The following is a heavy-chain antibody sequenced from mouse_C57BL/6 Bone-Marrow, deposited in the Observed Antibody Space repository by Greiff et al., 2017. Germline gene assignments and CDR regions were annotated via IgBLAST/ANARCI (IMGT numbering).Heavy chain of an antibody. D-gene: IGHD2-1*01. V-gene: IGHV1-66*01. CDR3: AADVNYDESFYLLDD. J-gene: IGHJ2*01. CDR1: GYSFTSYY. Sequence: LQEPGPELVKPGASVKISCKASGYSFTSYYIHWVKQRPGQGLEWIGWIYPGGGNTKYNEKFKSKATLTADTSSSTAYMQLSSLTSEDSAVYYGAADVNYDESFYLLDDWGQGTTLTVSS. CDR2: IYPGGGNT.